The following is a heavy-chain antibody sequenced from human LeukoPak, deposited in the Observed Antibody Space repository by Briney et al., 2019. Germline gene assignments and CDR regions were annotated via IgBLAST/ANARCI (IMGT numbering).Heavy chain of an antibody. V-gene: IGHV1-18*01. CDR2: MSAYNGNT. Sequence: GASVKVSCKASGYTFTSYGISWVRQAPGEGIEWMGWMSAYNGNTKYAQKLPGRVTVTTDTSTSTAYMERRSLRSDDTAVYYCARDVPIVVVPAAMAYYYYYYMDVWGKGTTVAVSS. D-gene: IGHD2-2*01. CDR3: ARDVPIVVVPAAMAYYYYYYMDV. J-gene: IGHJ6*03. CDR1: GYTFTSYG.